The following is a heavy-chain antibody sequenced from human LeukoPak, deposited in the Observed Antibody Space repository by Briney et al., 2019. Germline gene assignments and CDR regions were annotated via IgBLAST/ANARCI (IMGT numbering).Heavy chain of an antibody. V-gene: IGHV1-46*01. J-gene: IGHJ4*02. CDR2: INPSGGRT. CDR1: GYTFTSYY. CDR3: AKNSRWLTHY. D-gene: IGHD5-24*01. Sequence: ASVKVSCKASGYTFTSYYMHWVRQAPGQGLEWMGMINPSGGRTTYAQKFQGRVTMTRDTSTSTAYIELYSLRSDDTAVYYCAKNSRWLTHYWGQGTLVTVSS.